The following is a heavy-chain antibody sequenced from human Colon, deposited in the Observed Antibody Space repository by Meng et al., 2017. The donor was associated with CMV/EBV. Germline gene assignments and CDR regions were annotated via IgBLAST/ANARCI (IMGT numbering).Heavy chain of an antibody. CDR1: GFRLDGYS. D-gene: IGHD3-10*01. V-gene: IGHV3-43*01. Sequence: GESLKISCVGSGFRLDGYSMHWVRQTPGKGLEWVSHITWDGGRTHYADAVKGRFVISRDNSNNVLHLEMNSLTPEDSGLYHCAEDMFGSGSPYDYWGQGTRVTVSS. J-gene: IGHJ4*02. CDR3: AEDMFGSGSPYDY. CDR2: ITWDGGRT.